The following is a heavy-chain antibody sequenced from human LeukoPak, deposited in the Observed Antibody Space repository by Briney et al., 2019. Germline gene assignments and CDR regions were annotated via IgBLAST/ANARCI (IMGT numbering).Heavy chain of an antibody. CDR3: ARGINISSWYGGAFDI. V-gene: IGHV4-61*01. Sequence: SETLSLTCTVSGGSITSSSYFWSWLRQPPGKGLEWIGHIYYTGSTNYNPSLKSRVTISVDTSKNQFSLRLSSVTAADTAVYYCARGINISSWYGGAFDIWGQGTMATVSS. J-gene: IGHJ3*02. CDR1: GGSITSSSYF. D-gene: IGHD6-13*01. CDR2: IYYTGST.